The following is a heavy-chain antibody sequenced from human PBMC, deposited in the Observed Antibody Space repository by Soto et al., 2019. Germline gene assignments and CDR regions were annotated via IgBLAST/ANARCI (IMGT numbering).Heavy chain of an antibody. CDR2: IIPIFGTA. D-gene: IGHD3-10*01. J-gene: IGHJ4*02. CDR3: ARDSAGELGELLWGPRNYFDY. V-gene: IGHV1-69*13. Sequence: ASVKVSCKASGGTFSSYAISWVRQAPGQGLEWMGGIIPIFGTANYAQKFQGRVTITADESTSTAYMELSSLRSEDTAVYYCARDSAGELGELLWGPRNYFDYWGQGTLVTVSS. CDR1: GGTFSSYA.